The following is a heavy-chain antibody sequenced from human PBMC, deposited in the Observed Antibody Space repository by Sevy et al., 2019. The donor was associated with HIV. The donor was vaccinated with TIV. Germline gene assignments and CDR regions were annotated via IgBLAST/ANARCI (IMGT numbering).Heavy chain of an antibody. CDR3: ATTKDYNDSNGYPFDY. CDR1: GYTLAKFS. CDR2: FDPEDGDPEDGKT. J-gene: IGHJ4*02. Sequence: ASVKVSCKVSGYTLAKFSIHWVRQAPGKGLEWMTSFDPEDGDPEDGKTIYAQKFLGRVTMTEDTSTDTAYMELSSLRSDDTAVYYCATTKDYNDSNGYPFDYWGQGTLVTVSS. V-gene: IGHV1-24*01. D-gene: IGHD3-22*01.